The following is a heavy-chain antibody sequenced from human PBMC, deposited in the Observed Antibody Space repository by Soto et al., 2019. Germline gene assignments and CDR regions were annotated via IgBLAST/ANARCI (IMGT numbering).Heavy chain of an antibody. V-gene: IGHV4-34*01. Sequence: PSETLSLTCAVYGGSFSGYYWSWIRQPPGKGLEWIGEINHSGSTNYNPSLKSRVTISVDTSKNQFSLKLSSVTAADTAVYYCARGKAAVTSSPFDPWGQGTQVTVSS. D-gene: IGHD3-3*01. J-gene: IGHJ5*02. CDR2: INHSGST. CDR1: GGSFSGYY. CDR3: ARGKAAVTSSPFDP.